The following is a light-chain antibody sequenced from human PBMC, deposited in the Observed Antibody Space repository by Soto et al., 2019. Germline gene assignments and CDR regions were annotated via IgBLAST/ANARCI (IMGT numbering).Light chain of an antibody. V-gene: IGKV4-1*01. CDR1: QTILNSPNNKTY. Sequence: DIVMTQSPASLAVSLGERATIKFKSIQTILNSPNNKTYLAWYQQKARQAPKLLFYWASTRESGVPDRFSGSGSGTELTLTISSLQAEDVAIYYCQQFYSTPLTFGGGTKVDIK. CDR2: WAS. J-gene: IGKJ4*01. CDR3: QQFYSTPLT.